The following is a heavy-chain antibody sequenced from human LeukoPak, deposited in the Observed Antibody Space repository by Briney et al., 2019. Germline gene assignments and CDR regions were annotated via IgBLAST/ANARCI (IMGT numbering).Heavy chain of an antibody. CDR1: GGTFSSYA. CDR2: IIPIFGTA. D-gene: IGHD1-1*01. Sequence: SVKVSCKASGGTFSSYAISWVRQAPGQGLEWMGGIIPIFGTANYAQKFQGRVTITADESTSTAYMELSSLRSEDTAVYYCASTNWNDGVFDYWGQGTLVTVSS. V-gene: IGHV1-69*13. J-gene: IGHJ4*02. CDR3: ASTNWNDGVFDY.